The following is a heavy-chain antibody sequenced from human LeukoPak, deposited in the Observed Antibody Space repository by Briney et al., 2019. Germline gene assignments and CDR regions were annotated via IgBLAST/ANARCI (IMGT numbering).Heavy chain of an antibody. D-gene: IGHD3-16*01. CDR3: ASLYHPYEDFFLGFDP. J-gene: IGHJ5*02. CDR2: INPNSGGT. Sequence: GASVKVSCKASGYTFTGYYMHWVRQAPGQGLEWMGWINPNSGGTNYAQKFQGRVTMTRDTSISTAYMELSRLRSDDTAVYYCASLYHPYEDFFLGFDPWGQGTLVTVSS. V-gene: IGHV1-2*02. CDR1: GYTFTGYY.